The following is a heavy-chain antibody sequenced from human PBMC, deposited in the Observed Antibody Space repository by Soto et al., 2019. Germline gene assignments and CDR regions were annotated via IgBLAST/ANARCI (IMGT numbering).Heavy chain of an antibody. CDR1: GYSINSGSYY. V-gene: IGHV4-31*03. CDR2: IIYIGST. D-gene: IGHD5-12*01. CDR3: ASGYGIVVQAESWPPNWFAP. Sequence: QVQLQESGPGLVKPSQTLSLTCPVSGYSINSGSYYWNWLRQVPGKGLAWIGYIIYIGSTSSNPSLTRRVTISVATSKNQFSLRLTSVTAADTAIYFCASGYGIVVQAESWPPNWFAPWGQGTLVTVSS. J-gene: IGHJ5*02.